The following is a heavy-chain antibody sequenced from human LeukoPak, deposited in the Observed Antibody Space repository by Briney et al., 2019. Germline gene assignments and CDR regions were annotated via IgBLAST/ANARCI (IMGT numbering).Heavy chain of an antibody. CDR3: AKSKSSLGMCDY. Sequence: GGSLRLYCAASGFTFSSYGMHWVRQAPGKGLEWVAVISYDGSNKYYADSVKGRFTISRDNSKNTLYLQMNSLRAEDTAVYYCAKSKSSLGMCDYWGQGTLVTVSS. D-gene: IGHD6-13*01. CDR1: GFTFSSYG. V-gene: IGHV3-30*18. J-gene: IGHJ4*02. CDR2: ISYDGSNK.